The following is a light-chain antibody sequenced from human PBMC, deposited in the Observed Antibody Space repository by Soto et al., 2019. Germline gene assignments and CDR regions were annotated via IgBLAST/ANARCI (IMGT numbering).Light chain of an antibody. CDR2: GAS. CDR1: QRVSSSY. Sequence: EIVLTQSPGTLSLSPGERATLSCRARQRVSSSYLTWYQQKPGQAPRLHIYGASSRATGIPDRFSGSGSGTDFTLTISRLEPEDFAVYYCQQYDSSPVTFGQGTKVEIK. CDR3: QQYDSSPVT. J-gene: IGKJ1*01. V-gene: IGKV3-20*01.